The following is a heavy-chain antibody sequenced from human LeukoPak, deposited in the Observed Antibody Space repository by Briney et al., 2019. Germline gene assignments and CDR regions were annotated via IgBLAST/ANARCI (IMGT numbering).Heavy chain of an antibody. V-gene: IGHV3-53*04. CDR2: IYSGGST. J-gene: IGHJ6*02. D-gene: IGHD6-13*01. Sequence: RSGGSLRLSCAASGFTVSSNYMSWVRQAPGKGLEWVSVIYSGGSTYYADSVKGRFTISRHNSKNTLYLQVNSLRAEDTAVYYCARDTIPNHSSSWYYGMDVWGQGTTVTVSS. CDR1: GFTVSSNY. CDR3: ARDTIPNHSSSWYYGMDV.